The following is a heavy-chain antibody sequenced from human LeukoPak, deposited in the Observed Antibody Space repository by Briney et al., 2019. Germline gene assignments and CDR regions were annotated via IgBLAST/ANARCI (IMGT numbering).Heavy chain of an antibody. V-gene: IGHV3-21*01. CDR2: ISRGSIHI. CDR3: ARVPSFWSGYYADY. CDR1: GFNLSSYA. J-gene: IGHJ4*02. D-gene: IGHD3-3*01. Sequence: PRGSLRLSCAASGFNLSSYAFNWVRQAPGGGLEWVSSISRGSIHIYYGDSVKGRFTISRDNAKNSLSLEMNSLRAEDTAVYYCARVPSFWSGYYADYWGRGSLVTVSS.